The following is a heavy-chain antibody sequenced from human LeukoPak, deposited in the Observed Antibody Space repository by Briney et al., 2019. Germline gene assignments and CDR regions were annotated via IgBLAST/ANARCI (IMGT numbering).Heavy chain of an antibody. CDR2: IIPIFGTA. D-gene: IGHD6-6*01. CDR3: ARVVWGRAARNNWFDP. V-gene: IGHV1-69*05. Sequence: GASVKVSCKASGGTFSSYAISWVRQAPGQGLEWMGGIIPIFGTANYAQKFQGRVTITTDESTSTAYMELSSLRSEDTAVYYCARVVWGRAARNNWFDPWGQGTLVTVSS. CDR1: GGTFSSYA. J-gene: IGHJ5*02.